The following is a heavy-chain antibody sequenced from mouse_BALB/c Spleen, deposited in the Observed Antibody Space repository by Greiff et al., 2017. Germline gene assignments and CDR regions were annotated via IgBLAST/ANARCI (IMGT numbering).Heavy chain of an antibody. CDR3: ARNFAGSGDYWYFDV. CDR1: GFSLSRYS. J-gene: IGHJ1*01. V-gene: IGHV2-6-4*01. D-gene: IGHD1-1*01. CDR2: IWGGGST. Sequence: VMLVESGPGLVAPSQSLSITCTVSGFSLSRYSVPWVRQPPGKGLEWLGMIWGGGSTDYNSALKSRLSISKDNSKSQVFLKMNSLQTDDTAMYYCARNFAGSGDYWYFDVWGAGTTVTVSS.